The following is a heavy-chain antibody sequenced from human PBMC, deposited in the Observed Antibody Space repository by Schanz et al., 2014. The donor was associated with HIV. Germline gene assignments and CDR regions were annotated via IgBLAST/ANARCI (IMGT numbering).Heavy chain of an antibody. J-gene: IGHJ6*02. CDR1: GFTFSSYG. D-gene: IGHD2-15*01. CDR2: ISYDGGNK. V-gene: IGHV3-30*03. CDR3: ARDEGRYCSGGSCYYNGVDV. Sequence: QVQLVESGGGVVQPGRSLRLSCAASGFTFSSYGMHWVRQAPGKGLEWVAVISYDGGNKYYADSVKGRFTISRDNSKNTLYLQMNSLRAEDTAVYYCARDEGRYCSGGSCYYNGVDVWGQGTTVTVSS.